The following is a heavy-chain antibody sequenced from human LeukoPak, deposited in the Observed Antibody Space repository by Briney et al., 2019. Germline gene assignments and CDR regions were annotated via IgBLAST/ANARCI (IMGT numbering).Heavy chain of an antibody. CDR1: GGFISTGGYY. J-gene: IGHJ3*01. CDR3: ARNPPNYYDSSGRMCAFDV. Sequence: SETLSLTCVVSGGFISTGGYYRGWIRHPPEKGLEWIGSVHHSGITYYNTSLKSRVTISVDKSKNQFSLELTSVTAADTAVYYCARNPPNYYDSSGRMCAFDVWGQGTMVTASS. V-gene: IGHV4-39*01. D-gene: IGHD3-22*01. CDR2: VHHSGIT.